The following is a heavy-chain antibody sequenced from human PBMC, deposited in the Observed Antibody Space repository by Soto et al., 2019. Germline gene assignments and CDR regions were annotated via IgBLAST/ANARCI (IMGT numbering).Heavy chain of an antibody. J-gene: IGHJ4*01. CDR3: AKGFYSDWSDFDY. V-gene: IGHV3-23*01. CDR1: GFTFSTYA. D-gene: IGHD3-9*01. Sequence: EVQLLESGGGMVQPGGSLRLSCGASGFTFSTYAMSWVRQAPGKGLERVAGISDSGDRTYHADSVKGRLTISRDNSKNTLYLQMSSLRVEDTATYYCAKGFYSDWSDFDYWGHGALVIVSS. CDR2: ISDSGDRT.